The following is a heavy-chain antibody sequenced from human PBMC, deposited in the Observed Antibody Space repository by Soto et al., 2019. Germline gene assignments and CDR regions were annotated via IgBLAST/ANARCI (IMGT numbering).Heavy chain of an antibody. CDR3: AGGGGGTTVTTHAFDI. J-gene: IGHJ3*02. V-gene: IGHV1-69*02. D-gene: IGHD4-17*01. CDR2: IIPNLGST. CDR1: GGTFSSYS. Sequence: QVQLVQSGAEVKKPGSSVKVSCKASGGTFSSYSLSWVRQAPGQGLEWMGRIIPNLGSTNYAQKFQGRVMITADKSTSTAHMGLSSLRSEDTAVYYCAGGGGGTTVTTHAFDIWGQGTLVTVSS.